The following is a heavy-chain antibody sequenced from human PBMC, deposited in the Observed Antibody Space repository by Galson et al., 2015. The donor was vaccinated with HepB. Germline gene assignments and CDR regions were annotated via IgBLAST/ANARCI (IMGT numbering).Heavy chain of an antibody. D-gene: IGHD1-26*01. CDR2: IYWDDDK. V-gene: IGHV2-5*02. CDR1: GFSLSTSGVG. Sequence: PALVKPTQTLTLTCTFSGFSLSTSGVGVGWIRQPPGKALEWLALIYWDDDKRYSPSLKSRLTITKDTSKNQVVLTMTNMDPVDTATYYCAHSRYSGSYDAFDIWGQGTMVTVSS. CDR3: AHSRYSGSYDAFDI. J-gene: IGHJ3*02.